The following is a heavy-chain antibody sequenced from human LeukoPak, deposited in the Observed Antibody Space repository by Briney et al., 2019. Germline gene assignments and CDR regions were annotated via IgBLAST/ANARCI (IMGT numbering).Heavy chain of an antibody. V-gene: IGHV3-23*01. J-gene: IGHJ4*02. Sequence: PGGSLRLSCAASGFTFSSYAMSWVRQAPGKGLEWVSTISGSGGSTYYADSVKGRFTVSRDNSKNTLYLQMNSLRAEDTAVYYCAKTPRYRSGTSCYAGYFDCWGQGTLVTVSS. D-gene: IGHD2-2*01. CDR2: ISGSGGST. CDR3: AKTPRYRSGTSCYAGYFDC. CDR1: GFTFSSYA.